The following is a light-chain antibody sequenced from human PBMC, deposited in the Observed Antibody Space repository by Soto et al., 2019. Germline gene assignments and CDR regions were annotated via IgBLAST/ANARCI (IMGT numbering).Light chain of an antibody. J-gene: IGKJ2*01. CDR1: QIVGTN. V-gene: IGKV3-15*01. Sequence: EIVLTQSPVTLSVSPGERATLSCKTSQIVGTNLAWYQQKPGQAPRLLMYGAFIRAPGFPVRFRGTGSGSELTLTISSLQSEDGALYYCQQYDKWPYTFGQGTNLEIK. CDR3: QQYDKWPYT. CDR2: GAF.